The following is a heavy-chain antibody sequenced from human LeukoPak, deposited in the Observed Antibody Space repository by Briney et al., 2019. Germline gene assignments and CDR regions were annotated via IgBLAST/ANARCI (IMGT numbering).Heavy chain of an antibody. Sequence: GGSLRLSCAASGFTFSNYGMHWVRRTPGKGLEWVAFIWNDGSKEYYADSVRGRFAISRDNSKNTLYLQMNSLRAEDTAVYYCAKEAAFYYDSSGGLDYWGQGTLVTVSS. V-gene: IGHV3-30*02. J-gene: IGHJ4*02. CDR3: AKEAAFYYDSSGGLDY. D-gene: IGHD3-22*01. CDR2: IWNDGSKE. CDR1: GFTFSNYG.